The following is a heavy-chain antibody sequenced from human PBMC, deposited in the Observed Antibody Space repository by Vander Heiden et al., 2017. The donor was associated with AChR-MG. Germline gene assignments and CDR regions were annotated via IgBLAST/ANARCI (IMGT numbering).Heavy chain of an antibody. Sequence: QVQLVESGGGVVQPGRSLRLSCAASGFTFSSYGMHWVRQAPGKGLEWVAVISYDGSNKYYADSVKGRFTISRDNSKNTLYLQMNSLRAEDTAVYYCAKDRPPYGSGENAFDIWGQGTMVTVSS. V-gene: IGHV3-30*18. CDR1: GFTFSSYG. CDR3: AKDRPPYGSGENAFDI. J-gene: IGHJ3*02. D-gene: IGHD3-10*01. CDR2: ISYDGSNK.